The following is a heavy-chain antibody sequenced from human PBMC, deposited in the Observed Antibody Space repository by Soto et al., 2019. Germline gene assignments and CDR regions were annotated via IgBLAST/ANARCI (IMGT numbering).Heavy chain of an antibody. J-gene: IGHJ5*02. D-gene: IGHD3-10*01. Sequence: KPSETLSLTCTVSGGSISSSSYYWGWIRQPPGKGLEWIGSIYYSGSTYYNPSLKSRVTISVDTSKNQFSLKLSSVTAADTAVYYCARSPITMVRGDPWFDPWGQGTLVTVSS. V-gene: IGHV4-39*01. CDR1: GGSISSSSYY. CDR3: ARSPITMVRGDPWFDP. CDR2: IYYSGST.